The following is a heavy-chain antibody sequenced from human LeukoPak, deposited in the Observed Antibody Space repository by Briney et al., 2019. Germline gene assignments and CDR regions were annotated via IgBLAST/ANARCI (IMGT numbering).Heavy chain of an antibody. J-gene: IGHJ4*02. CDR2: IIPIFGTA. Sequence: SVKVSCKASGGTFSSYAISWVRQAPGQGLEWMGGIIPIFGTANYAQKFQGRVTITTDESTSTAYMELSSLRSEDTAVYYCARVIWPAAAYDYRGQGTLVTVSS. CDR3: ARVIWPAAAYDY. D-gene: IGHD2-2*01. V-gene: IGHV1-69*05. CDR1: GGTFSSYA.